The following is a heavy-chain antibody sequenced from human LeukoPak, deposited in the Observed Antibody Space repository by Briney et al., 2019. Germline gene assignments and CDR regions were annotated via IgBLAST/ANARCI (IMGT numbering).Heavy chain of an antibody. Sequence: QPGGSLRLSCAASGFTFSSYAIHWVRQAPGKGLEWVAVISSDGSNKYYADSVKGRFTISRDNSKNTLYLQMNSLRAEDTAVYYCARDEYLWIVIQLGLFDYWGQGTLVTVSS. CDR3: ARDEYLWIVIQLGLFDY. V-gene: IGHV3-30-3*01. CDR2: ISSDGSNK. J-gene: IGHJ4*02. CDR1: GFTFSSYA. D-gene: IGHD2/OR15-2a*01.